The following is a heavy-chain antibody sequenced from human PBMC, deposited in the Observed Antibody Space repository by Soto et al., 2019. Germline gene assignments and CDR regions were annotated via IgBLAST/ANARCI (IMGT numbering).Heavy chain of an antibody. V-gene: IGHV1-2*04. D-gene: IGHD3-22*01. CDR1: GYTFTGYY. CDR3: ARDTYYYDSSGYQTLDPYYYYGMDV. CDR2: INPNSGGT. Sequence: ASVKVSCKASGYTFTGYYMHWVRQAPGQGLEWMGWINPNSGGTNYAQKFQGWVTMTRDTSISTAYMELSRLRSDDTAVYYCARDTYYYDSSGYQTLDPYYYYGMDVWGQGTTVTVSS. J-gene: IGHJ6*02.